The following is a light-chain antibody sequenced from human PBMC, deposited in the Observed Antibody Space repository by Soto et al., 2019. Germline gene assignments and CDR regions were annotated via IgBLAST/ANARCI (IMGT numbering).Light chain of an antibody. CDR1: QSISSY. V-gene: IGKV1-39*01. J-gene: IGKJ1*01. CDR2: AAS. Sequence: DIEMTQSLSSLSSSVGDTFTITCRASQSISSYLNWYQQKPGKAPKLLIYAASSLQSGVPSRFSGSGSGTDFTLTISSLQPEDFATYYCQQSYSTPRTFGQGTKVDI. CDR3: QQSYSTPRT.